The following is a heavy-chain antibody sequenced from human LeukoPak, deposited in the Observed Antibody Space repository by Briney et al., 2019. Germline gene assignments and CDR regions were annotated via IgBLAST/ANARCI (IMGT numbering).Heavy chain of an antibody. Sequence: ASVKVSCKASGYTFTSYGISWVRQAPGQGLEWMGWISAYNGNTNYAQKLQGRVTMTTDTSTSTAYMELRSLRSDDTAVYYCARGGTFTIFGVVTGTRFDPWGQGTLVTVSS. D-gene: IGHD3-3*01. V-gene: IGHV1-18*01. CDR2: ISAYNGNT. CDR1: GYTFTSYG. CDR3: ARGGTFTIFGVVTGTRFDP. J-gene: IGHJ5*02.